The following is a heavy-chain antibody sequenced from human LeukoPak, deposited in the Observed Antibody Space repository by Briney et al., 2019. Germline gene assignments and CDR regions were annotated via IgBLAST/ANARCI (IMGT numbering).Heavy chain of an antibody. V-gene: IGHV4-34*01. J-gene: IGHJ4*02. CDR2: INHSGST. Sequence: PSETLSLTGAVYGGSFSGYYWSWIRQPPGKGLEWIGEINHSGSTNYNPSLKSRVTISVDTSKKQFSLKLSSVTAADTAVYYCARQDRVRVYGSGSYYKNWGQGTLVTVSS. CDR1: GGSFSGYY. CDR3: ARQDRVRVYGSGSYYKN. D-gene: IGHD3-10*01.